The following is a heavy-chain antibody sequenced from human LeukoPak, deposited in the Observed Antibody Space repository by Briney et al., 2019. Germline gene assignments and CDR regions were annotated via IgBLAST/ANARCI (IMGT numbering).Heavy chain of an antibody. D-gene: IGHD6-13*01. J-gene: IGHJ5*02. CDR2: IYTSGGT. CDR1: GGSISSGTYY. CDR3: ARHGGAAAGYNWFDP. Sequence: SETLSLTCTVSGGSISSGTYYWSWIRQPAGKGLEWIGRIYTSGGTNYNPSLKSRVTISVDTSKNQFSLKLSSVTAADTAVYYCARHGGAAAGYNWFDPWGQGTLVTVSS. V-gene: IGHV4-61*02.